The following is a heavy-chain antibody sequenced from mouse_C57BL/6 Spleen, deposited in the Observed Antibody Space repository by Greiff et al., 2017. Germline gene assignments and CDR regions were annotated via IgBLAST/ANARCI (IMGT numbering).Heavy chain of an antibody. Sequence: QVQLQQPGAELVKPGASVKMSCKASGYTFTSYWITWVKQRPGQGLEWIGDLYPGSGSTNYNEKFKSKATLTVDTSSSTAYMQLSSLTSEDSAVYYCARSRGDSSGYDWYFDVWGTGTTVTVSS. CDR1: GYTFTSYW. D-gene: IGHD3-2*02. J-gene: IGHJ1*03. V-gene: IGHV1-55*01. CDR2: LYPGSGST. CDR3: ARSRGDSSGYDWYFDV.